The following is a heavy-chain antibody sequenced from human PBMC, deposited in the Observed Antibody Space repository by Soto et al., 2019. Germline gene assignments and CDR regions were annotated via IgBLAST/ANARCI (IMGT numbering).Heavy chain of an antibody. D-gene: IGHD5-12*01. CDR2: IYRDGTT. J-gene: IGHJ4*02. Sequence: PGGSLRLSCAASGFSLNNYWMHWVRQRPGKGLVWVARIYRDGTTSYADSVKGRFTISRDNAKNTVSLQMNSLEDEDTAVYYCMRGNTGYGSFDYWGQGTLVTVSS. CDR3: MRGNTGYGSFDY. CDR1: GFSLNNYW. V-gene: IGHV3-74*01.